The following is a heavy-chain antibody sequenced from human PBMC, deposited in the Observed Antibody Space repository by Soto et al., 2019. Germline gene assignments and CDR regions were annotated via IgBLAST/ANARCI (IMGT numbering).Heavy chain of an antibody. D-gene: IGHD4-17*01. CDR1: GFTFDDYG. Sequence: GGSLRLSCAASGFTFDDYGMSWVRQAPGKGLEWVSGINWNGASRGYADSVKGRFTISRDNAKNSLYLQMNSLRAEDTALYHCARGHDDGDDTYYYYHYMDVWGKGTTVTVSS. CDR3: ARGHDDGDDTYYYYHYMDV. CDR2: INWNGASR. J-gene: IGHJ6*03. V-gene: IGHV3-20*01.